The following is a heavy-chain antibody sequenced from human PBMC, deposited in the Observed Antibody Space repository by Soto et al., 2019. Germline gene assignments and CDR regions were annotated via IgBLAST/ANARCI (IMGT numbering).Heavy chain of an antibody. D-gene: IGHD6-6*01. CDR1: GFTLSSDA. V-gene: IGHV3-64*01. J-gene: IGHJ6*03. CDR3: ARRARADYYYMDV. Sequence: EVQLVESGGGLAQPGGSLRLSCAASGFTLSSDAMDWVRQAPGKGLEYVSGISSNGIGTYYANSVKGRFTISRDNSKNTVYLQMDSLRPEDRAVYYCARRARADYYYMDVWGKGTTVTVS. CDR2: ISSNGIGT.